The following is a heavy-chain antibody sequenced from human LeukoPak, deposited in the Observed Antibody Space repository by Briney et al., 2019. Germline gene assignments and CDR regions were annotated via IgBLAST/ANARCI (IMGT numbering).Heavy chain of an antibody. CDR3: ARYSPWIQHKDDLDY. D-gene: IGHD5-18*01. V-gene: IGHV1-69*05. Sequence: ASVKVSCKSSGGTFSSYAISWVRQAPGQGLEWMGGIIPIFGTTNYAQKFQHRVTITTDECTSRAYMELSSLRSEDTAVYYCARYSPWIQHKDDLDYWGQGTLVTVSS. CDR1: GGTFSSYA. J-gene: IGHJ4*02. CDR2: IIPIFGTT.